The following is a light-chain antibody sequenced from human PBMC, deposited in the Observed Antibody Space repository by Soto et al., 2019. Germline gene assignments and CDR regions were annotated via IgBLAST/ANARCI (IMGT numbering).Light chain of an antibody. Sequence: QSALTQRASVSGSPGQSITISCTGTSSDVGGYNYVSWYQQHPGKAPKLMIYDVSNRPSGVSNRFSGSKSGNTASLTISGLQAEDEADYYCSSYTSSSTRVFGEGTKLTVL. V-gene: IGLV2-14*01. CDR1: SSDVGGYNY. J-gene: IGLJ2*01. CDR2: DVS. CDR3: SSYTSSSTRV.